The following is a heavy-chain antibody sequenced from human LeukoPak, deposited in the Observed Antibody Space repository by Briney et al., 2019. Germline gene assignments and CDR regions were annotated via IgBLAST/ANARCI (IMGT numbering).Heavy chain of an antibody. CDR3: AIIDDYGDYGGY. CDR2: ISGSGGST. Sequence: GGSLRLSCAASGFTFSSYAMSWVRQAPGKGLEWVSAISGSGGSTYYPDSVKGRFTISRDNSKNTLYLQMNSLRAEDTAVYYCAIIDDYGDYGGYWGQGTLVTVSS. D-gene: IGHD4-17*01. V-gene: IGHV3-23*01. J-gene: IGHJ4*02. CDR1: GFTFSSYA.